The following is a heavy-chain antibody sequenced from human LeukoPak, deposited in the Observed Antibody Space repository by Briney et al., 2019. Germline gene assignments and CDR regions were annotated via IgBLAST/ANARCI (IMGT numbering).Heavy chain of an antibody. J-gene: IGHJ4*02. CDR3: ARDIYDILTGYYQSGRYFDY. CDR1: GYTFTSYY. V-gene: IGHV1-46*01. Sequence: ASVKVSCKASGYTFTSYYMHWVRQAPGQGLEWMGIINPSGGSTSYAQKLQGRVTMTRDTSTSTVYMELSSLRSEDTAVYYCARDIYDILTGYYQSGRYFDYWGQGTLVTVSS. D-gene: IGHD3-9*01. CDR2: INPSGGST.